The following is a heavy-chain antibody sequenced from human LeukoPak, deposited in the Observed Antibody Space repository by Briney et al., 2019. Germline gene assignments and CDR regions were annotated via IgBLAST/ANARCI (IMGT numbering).Heavy chain of an antibody. Sequence: GGSLRLSCAASGFTFSSYGMHWVRQAPGKGLEWVAVISYDGSNKYYADSVKGRFTISRDNSKNTLYLQMNSLRAEDTAVYYCARDHSSSCQLLDYWGQGTLVTASS. D-gene: IGHD6-13*01. CDR2: ISYDGSNK. J-gene: IGHJ4*02. V-gene: IGHV3-30*03. CDR1: GFTFSSYG. CDR3: ARDHSSSCQLLDY.